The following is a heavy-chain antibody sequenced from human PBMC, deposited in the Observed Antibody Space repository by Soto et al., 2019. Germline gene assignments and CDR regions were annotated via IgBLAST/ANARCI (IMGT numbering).Heavy chain of an antibody. CDR1: GFTFSSYW. D-gene: IGHD6-13*01. CDR2: IKQDGSEK. Sequence: GGSLRLSCSASGFTFSSYWMSWVRQAPGKGLEWVANIKQDGSEKYYVDSVKGRFTISRDNAKNSLYLQMNSLRAEDTAVYYYARVRGAAAKGGYYFDYWGQGTLVTVSS. J-gene: IGHJ4*02. CDR3: ARVRGAAAKGGYYFDY. V-gene: IGHV3-7*05.